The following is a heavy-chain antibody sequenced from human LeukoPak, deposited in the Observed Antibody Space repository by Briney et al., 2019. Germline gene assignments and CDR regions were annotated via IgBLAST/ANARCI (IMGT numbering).Heavy chain of an antibody. Sequence: PGGSLRLSCAASGFTFSSYWMSWVRQAPGKGLEWVANIKQDGSEKYYVDSVKGRFTISRDNAKNSLYLQMNSLSAEDTAVYYCSSGWYDRFDYWGQGTLVTVSS. CDR3: SSGWYDRFDY. V-gene: IGHV3-7*01. J-gene: IGHJ4*02. CDR1: GFTFSSYW. CDR2: IKQDGSEK. D-gene: IGHD6-19*01.